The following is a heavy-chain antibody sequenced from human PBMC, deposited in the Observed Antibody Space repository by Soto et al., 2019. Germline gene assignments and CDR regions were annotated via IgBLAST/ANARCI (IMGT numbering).Heavy chain of an antibody. Sequence: SVKVSCKASGGTFSSYAISWVRQAPGRGLEWMGGIIPIFGTANYAQKFQGRVTITADESTSTAYMELSSLRSEDTAVYYCARASRAAAGIPPRSPFDDWGQGTLVTVSS. J-gene: IGHJ4*02. CDR1: GGTFSSYA. D-gene: IGHD6-13*01. CDR2: IIPIFGTA. V-gene: IGHV1-69*13. CDR3: ARASRAAAGIPPRSPFDD.